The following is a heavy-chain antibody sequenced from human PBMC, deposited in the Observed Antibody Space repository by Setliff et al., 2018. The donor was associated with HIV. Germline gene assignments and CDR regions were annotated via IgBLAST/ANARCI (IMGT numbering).Heavy chain of an antibody. D-gene: IGHD1-26*01. CDR3: ATDCAVVGGTGSLDS. Sequence: GASVKVSCKASGYTFTSDYIHWVRQAPGQGLEWMGIINPAGNPTIYAEKFQGRVTITADTSTDTVYMELSSLRSEDTAVYYCATDCAVVGGTGSLDSWGQGTLVTVSS. CDR2: INPAGNPT. V-gene: IGHV1-46*01. CDR1: GYTFTSDY. J-gene: IGHJ4*02.